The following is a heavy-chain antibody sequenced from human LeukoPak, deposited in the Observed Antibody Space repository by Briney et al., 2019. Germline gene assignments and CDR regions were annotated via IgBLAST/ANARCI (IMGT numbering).Heavy chain of an antibody. V-gene: IGHV3-23*01. D-gene: IGHD6-19*01. CDR3: AKGLAVAGTWSYFDY. CDR2: ISGSGGST. J-gene: IGHJ4*02. Sequence: GGSLRLSCAASGFTFSSYAMSWVRQAPGKGLEWVSAISGSGGSTYYADSVKGRFTLSRDNSKNTLYLQMNSLRAEDTAVYYCAKGLAVAGTWSYFDYWGRGTLVTVSS. CDR1: GFTFSSYA.